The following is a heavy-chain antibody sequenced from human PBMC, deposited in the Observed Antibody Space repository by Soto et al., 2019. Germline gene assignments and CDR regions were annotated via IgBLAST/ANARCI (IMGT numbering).Heavy chain of an antibody. CDR3: ASGDAWGVLLAY. V-gene: IGHV4-31*03. Sequence: LGLTCTVSGASINSGVDYWNWVLLLPGRGLEWIGYIYFSGNTYYNPSLESRVTISLDTPQNQFSLKLNSVSAADTAVYYCASGDAWGVLLAYWGQGALVTVSS. CDR2: IYFSGNT. CDR1: GASINSGVDY. D-gene: IGHD2-21*02. J-gene: IGHJ4*02.